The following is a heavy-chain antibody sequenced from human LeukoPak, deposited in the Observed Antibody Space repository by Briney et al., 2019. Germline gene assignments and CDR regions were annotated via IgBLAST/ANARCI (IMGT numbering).Heavy chain of an antibody. CDR3: AREIDRVLRYYGMDV. Sequence: SVKISCKASGYTFTSYGISWVRQAPGQGLEWMGGIIPIFGTANYAQKFQGRVTITADESTSTAYMELSSLRSEDTAVYYCAREIDRVLRYYGMDVWGQGTTVTVSS. CDR2: IIPIFGTA. J-gene: IGHJ6*02. V-gene: IGHV1-69*13. CDR1: GYTFTSYG. D-gene: IGHD1-1*01.